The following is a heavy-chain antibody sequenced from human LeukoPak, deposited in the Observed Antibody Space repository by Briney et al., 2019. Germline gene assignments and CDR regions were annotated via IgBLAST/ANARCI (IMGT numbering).Heavy chain of an antibody. Sequence: PSETLSLTCTVSGDSINNYYWSWIRQPPGKGLEYIGYIYYSGSTNYNPSLKGRVTMSVDTSKNQFSLKLSSVTVADTAVYYCARPYYYGSGNYYNWYLDLWGRGTLVTVSS. V-gene: IGHV4-59*01. CDR2: IYYSGST. CDR1: GDSINNYY. J-gene: IGHJ2*01. CDR3: ARPYYYGSGNYYNWYLDL. D-gene: IGHD3-10*01.